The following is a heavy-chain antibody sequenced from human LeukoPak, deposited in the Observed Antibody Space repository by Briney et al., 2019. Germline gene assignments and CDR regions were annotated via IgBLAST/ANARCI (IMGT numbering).Heavy chain of an antibody. CDR2: INPNSGDT. V-gene: IGHV1-2*06. CDR1: GYTFTNYY. Sequence: ASVKVSCKASGYTFTNYYIHWVRQAPGQGLEWMGRINPNSGDTNYAHKFQCRVTMTRDTSISTAYMELSRLRSDDTALYYCARGGTEASSGDYWGQGALVTVSS. D-gene: IGHD3-10*01. J-gene: IGHJ4*02. CDR3: ARGGTEASSGDY.